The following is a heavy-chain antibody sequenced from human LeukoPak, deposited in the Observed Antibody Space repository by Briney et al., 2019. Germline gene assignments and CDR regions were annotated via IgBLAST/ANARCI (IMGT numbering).Heavy chain of an antibody. CDR2: INPSGGST. CDR3: ARESLAVAGTFDY. J-gene: IGHJ4*02. CDR1: GYTFTSYY. Sequence: GASVKVSCKASGYTFTSYYMHWVRQAPGQGLKWMAIINPSGGSTSYAQKFQGRVTMTRDMSTSTVYMELSSLRSEDTAVYYCARESLAVAGTFDYWGQGTLVTVSS. V-gene: IGHV1-46*01. D-gene: IGHD6-19*01.